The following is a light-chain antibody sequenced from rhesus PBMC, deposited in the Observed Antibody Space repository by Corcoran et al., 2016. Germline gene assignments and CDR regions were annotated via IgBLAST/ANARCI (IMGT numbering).Light chain of an antibody. J-gene: IGKJ2*01. CDR1: QSVGSS. V-gene: IGKV3-53*01. Sequence: QVILTQSPATLSLSPGERATLSCRASQSVGSSLAWYQQKPGQAPRPLIYGASSRATGIPDRFSGSGSGTEFTLTISSLEPEDFAVYDCQKYSSSPYSFGQGTKVEIK. CDR2: GAS. CDR3: QKYSSSPYS.